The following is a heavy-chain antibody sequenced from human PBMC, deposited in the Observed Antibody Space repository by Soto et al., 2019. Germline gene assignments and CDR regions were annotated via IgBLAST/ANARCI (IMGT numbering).Heavy chain of an antibody. D-gene: IGHD3-3*01. CDR3: ARQQAGDYDFWSGFAFDY. V-gene: IGHV4-59*08. Sequence: SQTLSLTCTVSGECISRYYWSWIRQTPGKGLEWIGYIYYSGSTNYNPSLKSRVTISVDTSKNQFSLKLSSVTAADTAVYYCARQQAGDYDFWSGFAFDYWGQGTLVTVS. CDR1: GECISRYY. CDR2: IYYSGST. J-gene: IGHJ4*02.